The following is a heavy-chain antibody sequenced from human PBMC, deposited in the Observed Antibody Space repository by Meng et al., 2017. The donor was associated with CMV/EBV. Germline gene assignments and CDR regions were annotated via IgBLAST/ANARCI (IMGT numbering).Heavy chain of an antibody. J-gene: IGHJ4*02. CDR3: ARGGLYYYDSSGHFDY. Sequence: QGQLLEAGPGLVKPSQTLSLPCTVSGGSISSGDYYWSWIRQPAGKGLEWIGRIYTSGSTNYNPSLKSRVTMSVDTSKNQFSLKLSSVTAADTAVYYCARGGLYYYDSSGHFDYWGQGTLVTVSS. V-gene: IGHV4-61*02. CDR1: GGSISSGDYY. CDR2: IYTSGST. D-gene: IGHD3-22*01.